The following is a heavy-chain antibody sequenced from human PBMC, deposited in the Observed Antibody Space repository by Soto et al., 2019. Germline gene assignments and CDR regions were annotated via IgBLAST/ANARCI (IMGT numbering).Heavy chain of an antibody. CDR3: ARVGGFGATTIDY. CDR2: IYYSGST. Sequence: PSETLSLTCAVSGGSISSGGYSWSWIRQPPGKGLEWIGYIYYSGSTYYNPSLKSRVTISVDTSKNQFSLKLSSVTAADTAVYYCARVGGFGATTIDYWGQGTLVTSPQ. V-gene: IGHV4-30-2*05. D-gene: IGHD3-10*01. J-gene: IGHJ4*02. CDR1: GGSISSGGYS.